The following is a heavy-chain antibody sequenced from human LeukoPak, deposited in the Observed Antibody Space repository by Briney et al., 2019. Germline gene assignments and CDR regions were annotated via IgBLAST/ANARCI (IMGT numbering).Heavy chain of an antibody. J-gene: IGHJ3*02. V-gene: IGHV4-38-2*02. Sequence: SETLSLTCTGYSISSGYYWGWLRQPPGKGLEWIGSIYHSGSTYYNPSLKSRVTISVDTSKSQFSLKLSSVTAADSAVYYCARAPGYCSGGSCHDAFDMWGQGTMVTVSS. CDR3: ARAPGYCSGGSCHDAFDM. D-gene: IGHD2-15*01. CDR2: IYHSGST. CDR1: YSISSGYY.